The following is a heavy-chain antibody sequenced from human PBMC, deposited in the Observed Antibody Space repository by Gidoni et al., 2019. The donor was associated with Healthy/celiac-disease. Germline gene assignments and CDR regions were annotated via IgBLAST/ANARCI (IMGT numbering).Heavy chain of an antibody. V-gene: IGHV3-23*01. CDR1: GFTFSNYA. D-gene: IGHD3-22*01. Sequence: VQLLDTGGGLVQPGGYLRLSCADSGFTFSNYAISWVRQAPGKGLEWVSAISGSGGSTYYADSVKGRFTISRDNSKNTLYLQMNSLRAEDTAVYYCAKDQSTMIVVVNKDWYFDLWGRGTLVTVSS. CDR3: AKDQSTMIVVVNKDWYFDL. J-gene: IGHJ2*01. CDR2: ISGSGGST.